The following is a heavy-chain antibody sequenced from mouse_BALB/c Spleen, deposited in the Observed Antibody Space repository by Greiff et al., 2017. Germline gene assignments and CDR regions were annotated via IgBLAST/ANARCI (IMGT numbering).Heavy chain of an antibody. CDR1: GFSLTDYG. CDR3: AKIYDGYYGAMDY. D-gene: IGHD2-3*01. J-gene: IGHJ4*01. Sequence: QVQLQQSGPGLVAPSQSLSITCTVSGFSLTDYGVSWIRQPPGKGLEWLGVIWGGGSTYYNSALKSRLSISKDNSKSQVFLKMNSLQTDDTAMYYCAKIYDGYYGAMDYWGQGTSVTVSS. V-gene: IGHV2-6-5*01. CDR2: IWGGGST.